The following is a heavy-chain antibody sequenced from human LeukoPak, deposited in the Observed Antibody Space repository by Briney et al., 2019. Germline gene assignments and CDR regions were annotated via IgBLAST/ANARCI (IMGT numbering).Heavy chain of an antibody. V-gene: IGHV3-7*01. CDR1: GFTFSSYW. D-gene: IGHD3-22*01. CDR3: ARGGYYYDSSGYYLLFDY. CDR2: TKQDGSEK. J-gene: IGHJ4*02. Sequence: GGSLRLSCAASGFTFSSYWMSWVRQAPGKGLEWVANTKQDGSEKYYVDSVKGRFTISRDNAKNSLYLQMNSLRAEDTAVYYCARGGYYYDSSGYYLLFDYWGQGTLATVSS.